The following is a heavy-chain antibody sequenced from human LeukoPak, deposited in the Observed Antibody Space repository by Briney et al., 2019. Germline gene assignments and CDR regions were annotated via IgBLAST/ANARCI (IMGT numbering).Heavy chain of an antibody. CDR2: IYPGDSET. CDR3: ARHRNPYESSGFRYYFDY. J-gene: IGHJ4*02. V-gene: IGHV5-51*01. Sequence: GESLKISCKASGYTFTSHWIAWVRQMPGKGLEWMGIIYPGDSETRYNPSFKGQVTISADKSTSAAYLQWSSLKAADSAMYYCARHRNPYESSGFRYYFDYWGQGALVTVSS. D-gene: IGHD3-22*01. CDR1: GYTFTSHW.